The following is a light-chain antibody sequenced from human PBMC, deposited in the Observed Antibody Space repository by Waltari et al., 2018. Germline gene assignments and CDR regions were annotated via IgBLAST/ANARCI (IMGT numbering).Light chain of an antibody. J-gene: IGLJ2*01. CDR3: ASWDDDLSGVV. CDR2: YDD. CDR1: RSKFGNNA. V-gene: IGLV1-36*01. Sequence: QSVLTQPPSVSEAPRQRVTISCSVIRSKFGNNAVNWYQQFPGRAPKLLIYYDDLLPSGVSDRFSGSKSGTSASLAISGLQSEDEAYYYCASWDDDLSGVVFGGGTKLTVL.